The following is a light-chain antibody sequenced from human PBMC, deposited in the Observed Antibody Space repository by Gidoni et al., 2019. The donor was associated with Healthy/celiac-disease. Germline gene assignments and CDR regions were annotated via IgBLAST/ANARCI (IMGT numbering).Light chain of an antibody. CDR1: QSVSSN. CDR3: QQYNNWALT. Sequence: ELVMTPSPATLSVSPGERATLSCRASQSVSSNLAWYQQKPGQAPRLLIYGASTRATGIPARFSGSGPGTEFTLTISSLQSEDFAVYYCQQYNNWALTFGGGTKVEIK. J-gene: IGKJ4*01. CDR2: GAS. V-gene: IGKV3-15*01.